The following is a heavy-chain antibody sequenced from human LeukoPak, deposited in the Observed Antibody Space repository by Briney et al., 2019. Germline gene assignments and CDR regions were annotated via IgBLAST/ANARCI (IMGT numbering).Heavy chain of an antibody. CDR2: IFYSGST. Sequence: GSLRLSCGASGFTFRSYWMHWVRQAPGKGLEWIASIFYSGSTYHNPSLKSRVTISVDTSKSQFSLKLSSVTAADTAVYFCARHPLKAYVSDWFDPWGQGTLVTVSS. CDR3: ARHPLKAYVSDWFDP. D-gene: IGHD3-16*01. V-gene: IGHV4-39*01. CDR1: GFTFRSYW. J-gene: IGHJ5*02.